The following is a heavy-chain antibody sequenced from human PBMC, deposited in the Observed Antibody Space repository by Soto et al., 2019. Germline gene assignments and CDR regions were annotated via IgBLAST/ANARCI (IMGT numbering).Heavy chain of an antibody. CDR1: GFTFSNYA. CDR2: ISNSFSDGNT. J-gene: IGHJ4*02. Sequence: GGSLRLSCAASGFTFSNYAMDWVRQAPGKGLEWVSAISNSFSDGNTHYADSVKGRFTISRDNDKNTVFLEMNSLRAEDTAVYYCAKVFSPEGGNYFDYWGQGTLVTVSS. V-gene: IGHV3-23*01. CDR3: AKVFSPEGGNYFDY.